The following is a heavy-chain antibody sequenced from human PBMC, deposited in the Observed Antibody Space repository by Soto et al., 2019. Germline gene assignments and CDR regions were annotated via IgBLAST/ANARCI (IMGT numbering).Heavy chain of an antibody. CDR1: GGSISSSSYY. CDR3: ARRRLTPGFDAFDI. J-gene: IGHJ3*02. V-gene: IGHV4-39*01. D-gene: IGHD1-20*01. CDR2: IYYSGST. Sequence: QLQLQESGPGLVKPSETLSLTCTVSGGSISSSSYYWGWIRQPPGKGLEWIGSIYYSGSTYYNPSLKSRVTISVDTSKNQFSLKLSSVTAADTAVYYCARRRLTPGFDAFDIWGQGTMVTVSS.